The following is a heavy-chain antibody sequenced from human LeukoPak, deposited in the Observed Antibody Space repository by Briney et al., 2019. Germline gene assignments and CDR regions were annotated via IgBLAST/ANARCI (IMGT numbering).Heavy chain of an antibody. V-gene: IGHV3-33*06. CDR1: GFTFSSYG. CDR3: AKHLSEHIDRRQPNCSDA. CDR2: IWYDGSNK. D-gene: IGHD1-1*01. Sequence: GGSLRLSCAASGFTFSSYGMHWVRQAPGKGLEWVAVIWYDGSNKLYADSVRGRFTISRDNSKNTLYLQMNSLRAEDTAVYYCAKHLSEHIDRRQPNCSDAWGQGTLVTVSS. J-gene: IGHJ5*02.